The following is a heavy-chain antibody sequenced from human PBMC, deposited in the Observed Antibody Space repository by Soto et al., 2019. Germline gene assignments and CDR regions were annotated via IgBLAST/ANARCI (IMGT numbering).Heavy chain of an antibody. Sequence: PSETLSLTCAVYGGSFSGYYWSWIRQPPGKGLEWIGEINHSGSTNYNPSLKSRVNISVDTSKNQFSLKLSSVTAADTAVYYCARGATMRRTYYYYMDVWGKGTTVTVSS. D-gene: IGHD2-2*01. CDR3: ARGATMRRTYYYYMDV. J-gene: IGHJ6*03. CDR1: GGSFSGYY. CDR2: INHSGST. V-gene: IGHV4-34*01.